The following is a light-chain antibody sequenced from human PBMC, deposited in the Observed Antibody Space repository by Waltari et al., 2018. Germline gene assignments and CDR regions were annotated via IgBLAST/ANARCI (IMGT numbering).Light chain of an antibody. CDR2: DVS. J-gene: IGLJ1*01. CDR3: CSYAGSYTLDYV. CDR1: SSDVGGYNY. Sequence: QSALTQPRSVSGSPGQSVTISCTGTSSDVGGYNYVSWYQQHPGKAPKLMIYDVSKRPSGVPDRFSGSKSGNTASLTISGLQAEDEADYYCCSYAGSYTLDYVLGTGTKVTVL. V-gene: IGLV2-11*01.